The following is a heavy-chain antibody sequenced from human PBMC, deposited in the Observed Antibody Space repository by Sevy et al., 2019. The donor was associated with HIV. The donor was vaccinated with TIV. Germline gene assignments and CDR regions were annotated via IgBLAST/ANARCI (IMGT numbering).Heavy chain of an antibody. J-gene: IGHJ6*03. V-gene: IGHV4-39*01. D-gene: IGHD2-2*01. CDR2: IYYSGST. Sequence: SETLSLTCTVSGGSISSSSYYWGWIRQPPGKGLEWIGSIYYSGSTYYNPSLKSRVTISVDTSKNQFSLKLSSVTAAEKAVYYCASHGHPSGDIVVVPAAIYYYYMDVWGKGTTVTVSS. CDR3: ASHGHPSGDIVVVPAAIYYYYMDV. CDR1: GGSISSSSYY.